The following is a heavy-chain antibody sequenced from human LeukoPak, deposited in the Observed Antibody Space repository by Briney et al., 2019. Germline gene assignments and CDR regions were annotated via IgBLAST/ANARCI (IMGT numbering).Heavy chain of an antibody. CDR3: ARDLYEGRYSSSWTWVY. D-gene: IGHD6-13*01. CDR1: GFTFSDYY. Sequence: GSLRLSCAASGFTFSDYYMSWIRQAPGKGLEWVSYISSSGSTIYYADSVKGRFTISRDNSKNTLYLQMNSLRAEDTAVYYCARDLYEGRYSSSWTWVYWGQGTLVTVSS. CDR2: ISSSGSTI. V-gene: IGHV3-11*01. J-gene: IGHJ4*02.